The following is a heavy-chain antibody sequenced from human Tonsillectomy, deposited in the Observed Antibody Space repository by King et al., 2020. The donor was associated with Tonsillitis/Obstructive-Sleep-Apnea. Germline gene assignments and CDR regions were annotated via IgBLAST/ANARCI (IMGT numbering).Heavy chain of an antibody. Sequence: VQLQQWGAGLLKPSETLSLNCAVYGGSFSGYYWSWIRQPPGKGLEWIGEINHSARTNYNPSLKSRVTVSVDTSKSQFSLKLSSVTAADTAVYYCARAPDGFDLWGPGTMVIVSS. CDR1: GGSFSGYY. CDR3: ARAPDGFDL. CDR2: INHSART. V-gene: IGHV4-34*01. J-gene: IGHJ3*01.